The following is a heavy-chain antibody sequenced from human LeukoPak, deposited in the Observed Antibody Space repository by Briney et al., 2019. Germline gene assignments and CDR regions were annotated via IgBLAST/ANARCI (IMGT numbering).Heavy chain of an antibody. Sequence: GESLKISCKGSGYSFTSYWIGWVRQMPGKGLEWMGIIYPGDSDTRYSPSFQGQVTISADKSISTAYLQWSSLKASDTAMYYCARHPRRQYDFRYYYYMDVWGKGTTVTVSS. D-gene: IGHD3-3*01. CDR1: GYSFTSYW. J-gene: IGHJ6*03. CDR2: IYPGDSDT. V-gene: IGHV5-51*01. CDR3: ARHPRRQYDFRYYYYMDV.